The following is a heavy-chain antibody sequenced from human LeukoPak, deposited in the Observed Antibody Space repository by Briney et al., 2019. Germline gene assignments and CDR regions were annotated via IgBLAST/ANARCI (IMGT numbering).Heavy chain of an antibody. CDR1: GFTFSSYG. CDR3: LRENHDSGWSFDY. V-gene: IGHV3-7*01. Sequence: GGSLRLSCSAPGFTFSSYGMNWVRQAPGKGLEWVANINQGGSEKYYVDSVKGRFTISRDNAKNSLYLEMNSLRAEDTAIYYCLRENHDSGWSFDYWGQGTLVTVSS. D-gene: IGHD3-22*01. CDR2: INQGGSEK. J-gene: IGHJ4*02.